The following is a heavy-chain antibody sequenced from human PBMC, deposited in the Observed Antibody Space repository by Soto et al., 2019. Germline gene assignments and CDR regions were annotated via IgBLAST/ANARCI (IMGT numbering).Heavy chain of an antibody. CDR2: MNQDGTAK. D-gene: IGHD6-19*01. CDR3: AGFDASGY. V-gene: IGHV3-7*01. CDR1: DFTTGTYY. J-gene: IGHJ4*02. Sequence: GVPMRLSRAITDFTTGTYYMTWARQAPGKGLEWVANMNQDGTAKHYVDSVKGRFTISRDTAKNSLYLEMNSLRADDTAVYFCAGFDASGYWGQGT.